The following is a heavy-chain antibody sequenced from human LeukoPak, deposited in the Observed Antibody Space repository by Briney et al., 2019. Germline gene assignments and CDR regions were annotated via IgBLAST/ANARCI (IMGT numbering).Heavy chain of an antibody. V-gene: IGHV3-53*01. Sequence: GGSLRLSCAASGFTVGSNDMSWVRQAPGKGPEWVSVIYRGGEIYYADSVKGRFAISRDNSKNTLYLQMNSVRAGDTAVYYCAREPMATHPYFDYWGQGTHVTVSS. CDR2: IYRGGEI. CDR1: GFTVGSND. CDR3: AREPMATHPYFDY. J-gene: IGHJ4*02. D-gene: IGHD3-10*01.